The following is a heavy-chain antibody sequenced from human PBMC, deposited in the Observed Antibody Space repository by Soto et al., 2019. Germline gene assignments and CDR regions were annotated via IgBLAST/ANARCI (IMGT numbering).Heavy chain of an antibody. CDR2: ISSSGSTI. CDR1: GFTFSSYE. V-gene: IGHV3-48*03. CDR3: ARPVTTTGGFDY. D-gene: IGHD4-17*01. Sequence: EVQLVESGGGLVQPGGSLRLSCAASGFTFSSYEMNWVRQAPGKGLEWVSYISSSGSTIYYADSVKGRFTISRDNAKNSLYLQMNSLRAEDTAVYYFARPVTTTGGFDYWGQGTLVTVSS. J-gene: IGHJ4*02.